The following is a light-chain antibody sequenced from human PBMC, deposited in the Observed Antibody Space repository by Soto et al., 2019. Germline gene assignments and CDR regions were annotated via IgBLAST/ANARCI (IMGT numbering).Light chain of an antibody. Sequence: QSVLTQPPSVSGAPGQRVTISCTGSSSNIGAGYDVHWYQQLPGTAPKLLIYGNSNRPSGVPDRFSGSKSGTSASLAITGLQAEDDSSLSVVFGGGTKLTVL. CDR3: V. CDR2: GNS. J-gene: IGLJ2*01. V-gene: IGLV1-40*01. CDR1: SSNIGAGYD.